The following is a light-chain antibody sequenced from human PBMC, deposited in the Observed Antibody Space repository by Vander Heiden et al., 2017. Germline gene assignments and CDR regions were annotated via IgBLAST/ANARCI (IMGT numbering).Light chain of an antibody. CDR2: KAS. J-gene: IGKJ5*01. V-gene: IGKV1-5*03. CDR1: QSINSW. CDR3: QQDNSYPMT. Sequence: DIQMTQSPSTLSVSVGDRVTITCRASQSINSWLAWYQQKPGKTPKLLISKASNLESGVPSRFSGSGSGTEFTLTISSLQPDDFATYYCQQDNSYPMTFGQGTLLDIK.